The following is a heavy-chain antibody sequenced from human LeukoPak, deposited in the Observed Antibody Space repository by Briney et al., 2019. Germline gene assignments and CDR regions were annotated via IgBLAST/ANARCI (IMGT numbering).Heavy chain of an antibody. CDR3: ARGGSGGGYLYYFDS. CDR2: INSNSGGT. D-gene: IGHD3-10*01. J-gene: IGHJ4*02. Sequence: GASVKVSCKASGYSFSDYSMHWVRQAPGQGLEWMGRINSNSGGTSYAQNFQGRVTMTTDTSISTAYMELSGLTSDDTAVYYCARGGSGGGYLYYFDSWGQGTLVSVSS. V-gene: IGHV1-2*06. CDR1: GYSFSDYS.